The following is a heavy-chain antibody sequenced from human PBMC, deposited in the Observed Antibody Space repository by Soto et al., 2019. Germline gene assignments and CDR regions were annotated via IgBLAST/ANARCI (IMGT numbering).Heavy chain of an antibody. J-gene: IGHJ6*02. CDR3: ARGSTDGYNCYYYGMDV. CDR1: GGSISSGGYY. CDR2: IYYSGST. D-gene: IGHD5-12*01. V-gene: IGHV4-31*03. Sequence: PSQTLSLTCTVSGGSISSGGYYWSWIRQHPGKGLEWIGHIYYSGSTYYNPSLKSRVTISVDTPKNQFSLKLSPVTAADTAVYYCARGSTDGYNCYYYGMDVWGQGTTVTVSS.